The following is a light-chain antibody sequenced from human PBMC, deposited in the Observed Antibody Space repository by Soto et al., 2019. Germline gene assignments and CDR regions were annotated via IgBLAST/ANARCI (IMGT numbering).Light chain of an antibody. CDR2: SAS. V-gene: IGKV3-15*01. J-gene: IGKJ3*01. CDR3: QHYNNWPFT. Sequence: EIVLTQSPAALSVSPGEGATLSCRASESISNSLAWYQQKPGQAPRLLIYSASTRATGIPARFSGRGSGTEFTLTLSGLQSDDFSVYYCQHYNNWPFTFGPGTKVDIK. CDR1: ESISNS.